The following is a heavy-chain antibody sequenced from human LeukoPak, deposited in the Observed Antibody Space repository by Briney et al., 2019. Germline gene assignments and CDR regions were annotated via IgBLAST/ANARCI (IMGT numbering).Heavy chain of an antibody. CDR2: IYPGDSDT. V-gene: IGHV5-51*01. J-gene: IGHJ4*02. CDR1: GYGFTFQW. D-gene: IGHD3-22*01. Sequence: GESLKIPCKASGYGFTFQWIAWVRPMPEKGLEWMGIIYPGDSDTRYSPSFQGQVTISADKSTSTAYLQWSSLKASDTAMYYCARYNGYDSSPLDYWGQGTLVTVSS. CDR3: ARYNGYDSSPLDY.